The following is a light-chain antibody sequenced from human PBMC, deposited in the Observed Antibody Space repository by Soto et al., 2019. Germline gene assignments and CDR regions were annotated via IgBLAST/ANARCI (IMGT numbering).Light chain of an antibody. CDR1: QGIRDA. V-gene: IGKV1-17*01. J-gene: IGKJ2*01. Sequence: DIQMTQSPSSLSASVGDRVTITCRASQGIRDALGWYQRKPGKVPKRLIYSASSLQNGVPSRFSGSGSETVFTLTISSLQPEDFATYFCLQHSDYPFTFGQGTRLEI. CDR3: LQHSDYPFT. CDR2: SAS.